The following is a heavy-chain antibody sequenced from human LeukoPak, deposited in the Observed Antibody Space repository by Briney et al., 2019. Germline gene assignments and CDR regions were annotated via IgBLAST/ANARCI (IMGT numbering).Heavy chain of an antibody. Sequence: GGSLRLSCAASGFTFSSSAMSWVRQVPGKGLEWVSSISSISSYIYYADSVKGRFTVSRDNAKNSLYLQMDSLRAEDTAVYYCARDPSGTYYPRVSGALDIWGQGTMVTVSS. V-gene: IGHV3-21*01. D-gene: IGHD1-26*01. CDR1: GFTFSSSA. CDR3: ARDPSGTYYPRVSGALDI. CDR2: ISSISSYI. J-gene: IGHJ3*02.